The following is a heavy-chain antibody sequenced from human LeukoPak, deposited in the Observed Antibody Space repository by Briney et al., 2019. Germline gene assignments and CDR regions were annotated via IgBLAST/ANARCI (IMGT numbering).Heavy chain of an antibody. J-gene: IGHJ4*02. CDR1: GFTFSSYG. Sequence: GRSLRLSCAASGFTFSSYGMHWVRQAPGKGLEWVAVISYDGSNKYCADSVKGRFTISRDNSKNTLYLQMNSLRAEDTAVYYCAKDRTYGGNSQMGVDYWGQGTLVTVSS. CDR3: AKDRTYGGNSQMGVDY. CDR2: ISYDGSNK. V-gene: IGHV3-30*18. D-gene: IGHD4-23*01.